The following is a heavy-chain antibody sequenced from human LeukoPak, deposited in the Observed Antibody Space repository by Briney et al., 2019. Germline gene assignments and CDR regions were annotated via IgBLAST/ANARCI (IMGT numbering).Heavy chain of an antibody. D-gene: IGHD3-10*01. V-gene: IGHV4-34*01. CDR1: GGSFSGYY. CDR2: INHSGST. Sequence: SETLSLTCAVYGGSFSGYYWSWIRQPPGKGLEWIGEINHSGSTNYNPSLKSRVTISVDTSKNQFSLKLSSVTAADTAVYYCARGDYGSGSLYYYYYMDVWGKGTTVTISS. J-gene: IGHJ6*03. CDR3: ARGDYGSGSLYYYYYMDV.